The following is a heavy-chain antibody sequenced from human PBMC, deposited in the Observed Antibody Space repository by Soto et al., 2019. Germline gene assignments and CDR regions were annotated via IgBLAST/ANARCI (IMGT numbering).Heavy chain of an antibody. J-gene: IGHJ5*02. V-gene: IGHV1-24*01. CDR2: FDPENDET. D-gene: IGHD2-2*01. Sequence: ASVKVSCKVSGYTLSEVSIHWVRQTPGKGLEWMGGFDPENDETSYAQKFQGRVTLTEDTSTDTAYLELSSPRSEDTAIYYCAIAAYCSGATCYSGYNWFDPWGQGTQVTVSS. CDR1: GYTLSEVS. CDR3: AIAAYCSGATCYSGYNWFDP.